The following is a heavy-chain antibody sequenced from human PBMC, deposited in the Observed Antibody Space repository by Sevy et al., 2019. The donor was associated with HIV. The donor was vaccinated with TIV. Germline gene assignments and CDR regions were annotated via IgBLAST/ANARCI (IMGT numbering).Heavy chain of an antibody. CDR2: ISGSGGST. D-gene: IGHD3-22*01. CDR1: GFTFSSYA. V-gene: IGHV3-23*01. J-gene: IGHJ4*02. Sequence: GGSLRLSCAASGFTFSSYAMSWVRQAPGKGLEWVSAISGSGGSTYYADSVKGRFTISRDNSKNTLYLQMNSLIAEDTAVYYCAKDLYYYDSSGYYTFDYWGQGTLVTVSS. CDR3: AKDLYYYDSSGYYTFDY.